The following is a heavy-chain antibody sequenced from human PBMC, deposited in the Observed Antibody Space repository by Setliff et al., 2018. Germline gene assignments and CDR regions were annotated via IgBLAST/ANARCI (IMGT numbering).Heavy chain of an antibody. D-gene: IGHD3-10*01. Sequence: SETLSLTCTVSGGSISSYYWSWIRQPPGKGLEWIGYIYYSGSTNYNPSLKSRVTISVDTSKNQFSLKLSSVTAADAALYYCAASRAYTGAVEEWFLPKTFDFWGQGSPVTVSS. CDR1: GGSISSYY. CDR2: IYYSGST. CDR3: AASRAYTGAVEEWFLPKTFDF. V-gene: IGHV4-59*12. J-gene: IGHJ4*02.